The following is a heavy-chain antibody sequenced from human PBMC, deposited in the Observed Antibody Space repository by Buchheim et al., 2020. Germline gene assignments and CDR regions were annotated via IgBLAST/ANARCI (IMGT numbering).Heavy chain of an antibody. CDR2: ISYDGSNK. CDR3: ARFPYSSGWYYFDY. J-gene: IGHJ4*02. Sequence: QVQLVESGGGVVQPGRSLRLSCAASGFTFSSYAMHWVRQAPGKGLEWVAVISYDGSNKYYADSVKGRFTISRDNSKNTLYLRMNSLRAEDTAVYYCARFPYSSGWYYFDYWGQGTL. CDR1: GFTFSSYA. D-gene: IGHD6-19*01. V-gene: IGHV3-30*04.